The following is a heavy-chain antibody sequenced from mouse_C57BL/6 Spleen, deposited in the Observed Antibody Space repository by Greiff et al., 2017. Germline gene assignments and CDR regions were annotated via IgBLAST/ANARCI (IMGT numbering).Heavy chain of an antibody. CDR2: IDPDTGGT. Sequence: VQRVESGAELVRPGASVTLSCKASGYTFTDYEMHWVKQTPVHGLEWIGAIDPDTGGTAYNQKFKGKAILTADKSSSTAYMALRSLTSEDSAVYYCTRSNWDGYWGQGTTLTVSS. D-gene: IGHD4-1*01. J-gene: IGHJ2*01. CDR3: TRSNWDGY. CDR1: GYTFTDYE. V-gene: IGHV1-15*01.